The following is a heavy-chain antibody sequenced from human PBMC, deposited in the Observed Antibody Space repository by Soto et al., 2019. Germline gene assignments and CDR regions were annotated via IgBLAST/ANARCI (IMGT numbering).Heavy chain of an antibody. CDR1: RFTFSSYW. CDR2: IKQDGSEK. Sequence: EVQLVESGGGLVQPGGSLRLSCAASRFTFSSYWMSWVRQAPGKGLEWVANIKQDGSEKYYVDSVKGRFTISRDNAKNSLYLQMNSLRAEDTAVYYCARDGSRGGPDGRPPISNWGQGTLVTVSS. D-gene: IGHD1-20*01. V-gene: IGHV3-7*01. J-gene: IGHJ4*02. CDR3: ARDGSRGGPDGRPPISN.